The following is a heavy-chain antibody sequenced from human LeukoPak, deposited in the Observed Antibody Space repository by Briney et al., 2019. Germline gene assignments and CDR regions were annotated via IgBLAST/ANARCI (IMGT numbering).Heavy chain of an antibody. Sequence: SETLSLTCTVSGGSISSYYWSWIRQPPGKGLEWIGYIYYSGSTNYNPSLKSRVTISVDTSKNQFSLKLSSVTAADTAVYYCARVPTCGGGCSLSLYDWGQGTMVTVSS. D-gene: IGHD2-21*02. CDR1: GGSISSYY. J-gene: IGHJ3*01. CDR3: ARVPTCGGGCSLSLYD. V-gene: IGHV4-59*01. CDR2: IYYSGST.